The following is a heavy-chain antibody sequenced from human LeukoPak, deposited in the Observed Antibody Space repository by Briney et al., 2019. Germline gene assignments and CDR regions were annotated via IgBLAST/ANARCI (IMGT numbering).Heavy chain of an antibody. CDR2: IIPIFGTA. Sequence: ASVKVSRKASGYTFTMYAINWVRQAPGQGLEWMGGIIPIFGTANYAQKFQGRVTITADESTSTAYMELSSLRSEDTAVYYCARDSGYYDYFDYWGQGTLVTVSS. CDR3: ARDSGYYDYFDY. V-gene: IGHV1-69*13. J-gene: IGHJ4*02. CDR1: GYTFTMYA. D-gene: IGHD6-25*01.